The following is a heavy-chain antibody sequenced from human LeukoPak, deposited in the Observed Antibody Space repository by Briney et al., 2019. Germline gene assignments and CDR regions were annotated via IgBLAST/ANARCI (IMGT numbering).Heavy chain of an antibody. V-gene: IGHV1-18*01. CDR2: ISGYNGNT. J-gene: IGHJ4*02. CDR1: GYTFTSYG. D-gene: IGHD3-22*01. CDR3: ARNYYDNSGYYYFDY. Sequence: ASVKVSCKASGYTFTSYGISWVRQAPGQGLEWMGWISGYNGNTNYAQKLQGRVTMTTDTSMSTAYMELRSLRSDDTAVYYCARNYYDNSGYYYFDYWGQGTLVTVSS.